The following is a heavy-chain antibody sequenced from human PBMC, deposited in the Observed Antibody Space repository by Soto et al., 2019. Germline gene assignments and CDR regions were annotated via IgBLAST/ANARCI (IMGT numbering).Heavy chain of an antibody. CDR3: ARDRYGSGGVLLEMDV. D-gene: IGHD3-10*01. CDR1: GFTFSSYG. V-gene: IGHV3-33*01. CDR2: IWYDGSNK. Sequence: GGSLRLSCAASGFTFSSYGMHWVRQAPGKGLEWVAVIWYDGSNKYYADSVKGRFTISRDNSKNTLYLQMNSLRAEDTAVYYCARDRYGSGGVLLEMDVWGKGTTVTVSS. J-gene: IGHJ6*04.